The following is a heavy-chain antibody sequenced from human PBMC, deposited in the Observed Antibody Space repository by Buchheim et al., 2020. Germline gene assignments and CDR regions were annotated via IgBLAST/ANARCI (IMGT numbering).Heavy chain of an antibody. V-gene: IGHV1-69*01. CDR3: ARVAAAPGSYYYYGMDV. Sequence: QVQLVQSGAEVKKPGASVKVSCKASGYTFSSYAISWVRQAPGQGLEWMGGIIPIFGTANYAQKFQGRVTITADESTRTAYMELSSLRSEDTAVYYCARVAAAPGSYYYYGMDVWGQGTT. CDR2: IIPIFGTA. J-gene: IGHJ6*02. D-gene: IGHD6-25*01. CDR1: GYTFSSYA.